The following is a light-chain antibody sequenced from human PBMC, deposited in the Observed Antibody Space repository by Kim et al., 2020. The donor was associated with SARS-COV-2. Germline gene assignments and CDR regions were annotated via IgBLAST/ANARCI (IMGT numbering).Light chain of an antibody. CDR3: QVWDSSSDHSV. Sequence: PGKTARISCGGNNIGSKSVHWYQQKPGQAPVLVIYYDSDRPSGIPERFSGSNSGNTATLTISRVEAGDEADYYCQVWDSSSDHSVFGGGTKLTVL. CDR2: YDS. J-gene: IGLJ2*01. CDR1: NIGSKS. V-gene: IGLV3-21*04.